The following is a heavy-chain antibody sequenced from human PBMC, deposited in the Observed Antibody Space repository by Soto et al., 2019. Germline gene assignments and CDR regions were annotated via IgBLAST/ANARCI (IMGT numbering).Heavy chain of an antibody. D-gene: IGHD2-21*02. CDR2: VHYSGSI. V-gene: IGHV4-31*03. J-gene: IGHJ4*02. Sequence: QVQVQESGPGQVKHSQTLCLTCTVSGDSIINEIYYWTWIRRHPGKGLEWIGHVHYSGSIYYNPSLRSRVTMSVDTSKNQVSLELTSVTVADTAVYYCVRGADRYKCGFWGQGTLVTVSS. CDR1: GDSIINEIYY. CDR3: VRGADRYKCGF.